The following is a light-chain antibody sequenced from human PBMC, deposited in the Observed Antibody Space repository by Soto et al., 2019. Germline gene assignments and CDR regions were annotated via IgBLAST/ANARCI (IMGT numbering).Light chain of an antibody. Sequence: EIVMTQSPATLSVSPGERATLSCRASRSVSNNLAWYQQKPGQAPRLLIYGASTRATGIPARFSGSGSGTEFTLTISILQSEDFAVYYCQQYNNWAITFGQGTRLEIK. V-gene: IGKV3-15*01. J-gene: IGKJ5*01. CDR2: GAS. CDR1: RSVSNN. CDR3: QQYNNWAIT.